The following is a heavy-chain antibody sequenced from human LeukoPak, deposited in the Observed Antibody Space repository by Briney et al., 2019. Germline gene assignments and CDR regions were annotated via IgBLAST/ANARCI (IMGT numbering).Heavy chain of an antibody. D-gene: IGHD3-10*01. V-gene: IGHV1-18*01. J-gene: IGHJ4*02. CDR3: ARDDSGGYSSFDY. CDR1: GYTFTSYG. CDR2: INPYNGNT. Sequence: ASAKVSCKPPGYTFTSYGTSWGRHAPGQRLEWMGWINPYNGNTNYAQKFQDRVTMTTDTSTSTAYMELRSLRSDDTAVYYCARDDSGGYSSFDYWGQGTLVTVSS.